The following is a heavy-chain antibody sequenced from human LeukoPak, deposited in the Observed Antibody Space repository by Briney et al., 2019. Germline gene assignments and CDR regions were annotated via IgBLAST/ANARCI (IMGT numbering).Heavy chain of an antibody. CDR3: AKPKCSGGSCYSVLDY. V-gene: IGHV3-23*01. Sequence: PGGTLRLSCAASGFTFSSYGMSWVRQAPGKGLEWVSAISGSGGSTYYADSVKGRFTISRDNSKNTLYLQMNSLRAEDTAVYYCAKPKCSGGSCYSVLDYWGQGTLVTVSS. J-gene: IGHJ4*02. CDR2: ISGSGGST. CDR1: GFTFSSYG. D-gene: IGHD2-15*01.